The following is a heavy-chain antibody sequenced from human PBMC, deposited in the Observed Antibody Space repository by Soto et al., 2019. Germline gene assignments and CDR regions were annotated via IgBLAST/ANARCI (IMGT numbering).Heavy chain of an antibody. CDR3: SRCTGVPRDLLSFPAQRTSDL. Sequence: SGPTLVKPTQTLTLTCTFSGFSLSTSGMCVSWIRQPPGKALEWLARIDWADDKYYSTSLKTRLTISKDTSKNQVVLTMTNMDPVDTPTFYCSRCTGVPRDLLSFPAQRTSDL. CDR2: IDWADDK. J-gene: IGHJ2*01. V-gene: IGHV2-70*11. CDR1: GFSLSTSGMC.